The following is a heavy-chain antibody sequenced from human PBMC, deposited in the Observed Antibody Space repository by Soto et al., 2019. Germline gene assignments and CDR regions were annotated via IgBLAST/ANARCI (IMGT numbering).Heavy chain of an antibody. Sequence: GESLKISCKASGYIFTNYWIAWVRQLPGKGLEWMGTIYPGDSDTKYSPSFQGQVTISADRSISTAYLQWSSLKASDTAMYYCATLDRSSSYFGFDYWGQGTVVTVSS. D-gene: IGHD6-13*01. V-gene: IGHV5-51*01. CDR2: IYPGDSDT. CDR3: ATLDRSSSYFGFDY. CDR1: GYIFTNYW. J-gene: IGHJ4*02.